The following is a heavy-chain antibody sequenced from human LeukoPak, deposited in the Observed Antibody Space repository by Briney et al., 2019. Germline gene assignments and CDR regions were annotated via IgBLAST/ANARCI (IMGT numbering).Heavy chain of an antibody. CDR3: ARGYGARPSYAFDI. CDR2: IIPIFGTA. V-gene: IGHV1-69*13. CDR1: GGTFSSYA. J-gene: IGHJ3*02. Sequence: GASVKVSCKASGGTFSSYAISWVRQAPGQGLEWMGGIIPIFGTANYAQKFQGRVTITADESTSTAYMELRSLRSDDTAVYYCARGYGARPSYAFDIWGQGTMVTVSS. D-gene: IGHD3-10*01.